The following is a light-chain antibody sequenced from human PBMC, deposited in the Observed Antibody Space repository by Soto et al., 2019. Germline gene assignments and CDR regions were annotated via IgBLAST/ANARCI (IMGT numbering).Light chain of an antibody. CDR2: DVS. V-gene: IGLV2-14*03. CDR3: SSCTSTNTLV. Sequence: QSALTQPASVSGSPGQSITISCTGTSSDVGGYNFVSWYQQHPGKAPKLIIYDVSNRPSGGSNRFSGSKSDNTASLTISGRQAEDEADYYCSSCTSTNTLVFGGGTKLTVL. J-gene: IGLJ2*01. CDR1: SSDVGGYNF.